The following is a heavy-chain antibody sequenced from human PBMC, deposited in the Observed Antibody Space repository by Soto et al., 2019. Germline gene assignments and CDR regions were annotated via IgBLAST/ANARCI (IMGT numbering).Heavy chain of an antibody. J-gene: IGHJ4*02. CDR2: ISGSGGST. D-gene: IGHD3-16*01. CDR3: AKPPAGGVFSAFAY. CDR1: GFTFSSYA. V-gene: IGHV3-23*01. Sequence: PGGSLRLSCAASGFTFSSYAMSWVRQAPGKGLEWVSAISGSGGSTYYADSVKGRFTISRDNSKNTLYLQMNSLRAEDTALFFCAKPPAGGVFSAFAYGGKGTWVPVSS.